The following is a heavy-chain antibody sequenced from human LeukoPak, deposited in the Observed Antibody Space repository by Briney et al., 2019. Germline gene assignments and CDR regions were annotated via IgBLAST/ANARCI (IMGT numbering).Heavy chain of an antibody. CDR2: INPSGGST. Sequence: ASVKVSCKASGYTFTGYYMHWVRQAPGQGLEWMGIINPSGGSTSYAQKFQGRVTMTRDTSTSTVYMELSSLRSEDTAVYYCARGSNLRWSYWYFDLWGRGTLVTVSS. D-gene: IGHD4-23*01. J-gene: IGHJ2*01. CDR1: GYTFTGYY. CDR3: ARGSNLRWSYWYFDL. V-gene: IGHV1-46*01.